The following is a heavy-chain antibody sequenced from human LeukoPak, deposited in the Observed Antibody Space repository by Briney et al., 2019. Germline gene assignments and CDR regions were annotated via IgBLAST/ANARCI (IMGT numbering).Heavy chain of an antibody. D-gene: IGHD4-17*01. Sequence: PSETLSLTCAVYGGSFSGYYWSWIRQPPGKGLEWIGEINHSGSTNYNPSLKSRVTISVDTSKNQFSLKLSSVTAADTAVYYCATVYGDYVGGDYFDYWGQGTLVTVSS. V-gene: IGHV4-34*01. CDR1: GGSFSGYY. CDR2: INHSGST. CDR3: ATVYGDYVGGDYFDY. J-gene: IGHJ4*02.